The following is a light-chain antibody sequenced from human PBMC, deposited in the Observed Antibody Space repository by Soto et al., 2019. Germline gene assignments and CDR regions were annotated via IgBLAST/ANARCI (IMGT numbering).Light chain of an antibody. CDR1: QSVSSSY. J-gene: IGKJ3*01. CDR2: GAS. V-gene: IGKV3-20*01. Sequence: EIVLTQSPDTLSLSPGERATLSCRASQSVSSSYLAWYQQKPGQAPRLLIYGASSRATGIPDRFSGSGSGTDFTLTISRLEPEDFAVYYCQQYGSSPLFTCGPGTKVDIK. CDR3: QQYGSSPLFT.